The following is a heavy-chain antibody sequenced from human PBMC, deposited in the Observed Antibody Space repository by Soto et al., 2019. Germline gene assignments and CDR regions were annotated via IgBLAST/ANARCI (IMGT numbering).Heavy chain of an antibody. Sequence: GASVKVSCKASGGTFSSYAITWVRQAPGQGLEWMGGIIPIVGTANYAQKFQGRVTMTADESTSTAYMELSSLRSEDTAVYYCARDFSDPLVSKDGGYWGQGTLVTVSS. D-gene: IGHD2-2*01. CDR1: GGTFSSYA. CDR3: ARDFSDPLVSKDGGY. CDR2: IIPIVGTA. J-gene: IGHJ4*02. V-gene: IGHV1-69*13.